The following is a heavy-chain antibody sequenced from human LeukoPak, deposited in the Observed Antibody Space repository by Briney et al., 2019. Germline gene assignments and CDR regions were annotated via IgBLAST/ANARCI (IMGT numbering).Heavy chain of an antibody. CDR3: ARSTGSRNYYYYYGMDV. CDR2: IYPDDSDT. J-gene: IGHJ6*04. V-gene: IGHV5-51*01. D-gene: IGHD3-9*01. Sequence: GESLKISCMGSGYSFTGYWIGWVRQMPGKGLEWMGIIYPDDSDTRYSPSFQGQVTISADKSISTAYLQWSSLKASDTAMYYCARSTGSRNYYYYYGMDVWGKGTTVTVSS. CDR1: GYSFTGYW.